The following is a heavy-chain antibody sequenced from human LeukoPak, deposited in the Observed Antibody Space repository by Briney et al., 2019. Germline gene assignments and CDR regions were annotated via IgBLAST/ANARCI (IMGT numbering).Heavy chain of an antibody. CDR3: AKGRGLAVAGPSDY. CDR2: TSGSGGST. Sequence: GGSLRLSCAASGFTFSSYGMSWVRQAPGKGLEWVSATSGSGGSTYYADSVKGRFTISRDNSKNTLYLQMNSLRAEDTAVYYCAKGRGLAVAGPSDYWGQGTLVTVSS. V-gene: IGHV3-23*01. J-gene: IGHJ4*02. D-gene: IGHD6-19*01. CDR1: GFTFSSYG.